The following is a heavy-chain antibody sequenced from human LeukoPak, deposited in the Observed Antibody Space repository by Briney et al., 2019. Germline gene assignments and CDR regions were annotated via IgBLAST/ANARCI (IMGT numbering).Heavy chain of an antibody. V-gene: IGHV1-46*01. D-gene: IGHD2-2*01. CDR3: AKQGPRYCSSASCYDDAFDI. CDR1: GYTFTSYY. Sequence: ASVKVSCKASGYTFTSYYMHWVRQAPGQGLEWMGIINPSGGSTRYAQKFQGRVTMTRDTSTSTVYMELSSLRSEDTVVYYCAKQGPRYCSSASCYDDAFDIWGQGTMVTVPS. CDR2: INPSGGST. J-gene: IGHJ3*02.